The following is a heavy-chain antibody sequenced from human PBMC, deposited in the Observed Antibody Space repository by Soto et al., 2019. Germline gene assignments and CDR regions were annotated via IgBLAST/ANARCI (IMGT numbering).Heavy chain of an antibody. CDR1: GGTFSTYG. CDR3: ARVRGGMATIRDAFDI. V-gene: IGHV1-69*01. D-gene: IGHD5-12*01. J-gene: IGHJ3*02. Sequence: QVQLVQSGAEVKKPGSSVKVFCKASGGTFSTYGISWVRQAPGQGLEWMGGIIPDLGTANYAQKFQGRVTITADESTTTAYMELSSLRSEDTAVYYCARVRGGMATIRDAFDIWGQGTMVTVSS. CDR2: IIPDLGTA.